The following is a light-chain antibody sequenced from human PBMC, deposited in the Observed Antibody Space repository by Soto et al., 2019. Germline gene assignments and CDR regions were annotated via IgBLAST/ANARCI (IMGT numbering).Light chain of an antibody. J-gene: IGLJ1*01. V-gene: IGLV2-8*01. CDR2: EVS. CDR1: SSDVGGYNY. Sequence: QSVLTQPASASGSPGQSVTISCTGTSSDVGGYNYVSWYQQHPGKAPKLMIYEVSKRPSGVPDRFSGSKSGNTASLTVSGFQAEDEADYYCSSYAGSTYVFGTGTKLTVL. CDR3: SSYAGSTYV.